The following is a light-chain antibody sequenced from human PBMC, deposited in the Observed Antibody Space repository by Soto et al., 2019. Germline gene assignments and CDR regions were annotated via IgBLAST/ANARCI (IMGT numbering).Light chain of an antibody. CDR3: QQSYSTLLIT. J-gene: IGKJ5*01. V-gene: IGKV3-20*01. CDR2: GAS. Sequence: EIVLTQSPGTLSLSPGERATLSCRASQSVSSNYLAWYQQKPGQAPRLLIYGASSRATGIPDRFSGGGSGTDFTLTISSLQPEDFATYYCQQSYSTLLITFGQGTRLEV. CDR1: QSVSSNY.